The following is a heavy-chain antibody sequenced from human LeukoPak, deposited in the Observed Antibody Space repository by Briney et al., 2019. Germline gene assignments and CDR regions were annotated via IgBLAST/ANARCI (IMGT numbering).Heavy chain of an antibody. J-gene: IGHJ3*02. V-gene: IGHV4-61*02. D-gene: IGHD6-6*01. CDR2: IYTGGST. CDR1: GGSISSGSYY. CDR3: ARGPSSLDDAFDI. Sequence: PSQTLSLTCTVSGGSISSGSYYWSWIRQPAGKGLEWIGRIYTGGSTNYNPSLKSRVTISVDTSKNQFSLKLSSVTAADTAVYYCARGPSSLDDAFDIWGQGTMVTVSS.